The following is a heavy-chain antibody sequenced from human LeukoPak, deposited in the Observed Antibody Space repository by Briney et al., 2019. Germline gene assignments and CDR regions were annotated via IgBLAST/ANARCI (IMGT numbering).Heavy chain of an antibody. CDR2: IRSKAYGGTT. CDR1: GFTVSSNY. Sequence: GGSLRLSCAASGFTVSSNYMSWFRQAPGKGLEWVGFIRSKAYGGTTEYAASVKGRFTISRDDSKSIAYLQMNSLKTEDTAVYYCTRGLLRYFDWLLHKLDYWGQGTLVTVSS. CDR3: TRGLLRYFDWLLHKLDY. D-gene: IGHD3-9*01. J-gene: IGHJ4*02. V-gene: IGHV3-49*03.